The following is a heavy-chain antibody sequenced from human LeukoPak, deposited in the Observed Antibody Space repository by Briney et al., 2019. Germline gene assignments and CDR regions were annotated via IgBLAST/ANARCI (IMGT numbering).Heavy chain of an antibody. CDR1: VFTFSTYS. Sequence: GGSLRLSCAASVFTFSTYSMNWARQSPGKGLEGVSPISSSSSYIYYADSVKGRFTISRDNAKNSLYLQMNSLRGEDTAVYYCARDGKVAPAPMPLPFDYGGKGTLLTV. D-gene: IGHD2-2*01. CDR2: ISSSSSYI. CDR3: ARDGKVAPAPMPLPFDY. J-gene: IGHJ4*02. V-gene: IGHV3-21*01.